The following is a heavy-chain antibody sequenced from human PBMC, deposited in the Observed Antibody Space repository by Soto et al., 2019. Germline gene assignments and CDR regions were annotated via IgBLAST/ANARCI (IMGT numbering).Heavy chain of an antibody. J-gene: IGHJ6*03. Sequence: QVQLVESGGGVVQPGRSLRLSCAASGFTFSSYGMHWVRQAPGKGLEWVAVISYDGSNKYYADSVKGRFTISRDNSKNTLYLQMNSLSAEDTAVCYCARGVINYYYYMDVRGKGTTVTVSS. CDR1: GFTFSSYG. CDR3: ARGVINYYYYMDV. D-gene: IGHD3-10*01. V-gene: IGHV3-30*03. CDR2: ISYDGSNK.